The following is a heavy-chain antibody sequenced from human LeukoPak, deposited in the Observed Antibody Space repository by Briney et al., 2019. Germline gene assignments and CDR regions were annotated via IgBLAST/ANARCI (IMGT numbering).Heavy chain of an antibody. Sequence: PSQTLSLTCTVSGGSISSGNYYWSWIRQPAGKGLEWIGRIYNSGSTNYNPSLKSRVTISVDTSKNQFFLRLSSVTAADAAVYYCARDRYMDGDWFDPWGQGTLVTVSS. CDR1: GGSISSGNYY. J-gene: IGHJ5*02. V-gene: IGHV4-61*02. D-gene: IGHD1-14*01. CDR2: IYNSGST. CDR3: ARDRYMDGDWFDP.